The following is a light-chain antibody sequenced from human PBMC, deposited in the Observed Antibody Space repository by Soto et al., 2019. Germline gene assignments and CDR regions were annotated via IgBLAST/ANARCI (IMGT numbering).Light chain of an antibody. Sequence: QSALTQPASESGSPGQSITISCTGTSSDVGGYNYVSWYQQHPGKAPKVMIYDVSNRPSGVSNRFSGSKSGNTASLTISGLQAEDEADYYCSSYTRSSSLFGGGTKLTVL. CDR3: SSYTRSSSL. V-gene: IGLV2-14*01. CDR1: SSDVGGYNY. J-gene: IGLJ2*01. CDR2: DVS.